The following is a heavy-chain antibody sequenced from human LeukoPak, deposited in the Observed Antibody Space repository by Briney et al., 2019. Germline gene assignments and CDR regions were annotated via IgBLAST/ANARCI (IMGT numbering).Heavy chain of an antibody. V-gene: IGHV1-8*01. CDR1: GYTFTSYD. CDR2: MNPNSGNT. J-gene: IGHJ4*02. Sequence: GASVKVSCKASGYTFTSYDINWVRQATGQGLEWMGWMNPNSGNTGYAQKFQGRVTMTRNTSISTAYMELSSLRSEDAAVYYCARGLRRPKHTPFYWGQGTLVTVSS. CDR3: ARGLRRPKHTPFY.